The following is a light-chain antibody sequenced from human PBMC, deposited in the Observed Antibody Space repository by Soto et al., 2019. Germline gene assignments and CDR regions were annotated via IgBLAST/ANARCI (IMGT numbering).Light chain of an antibody. CDR3: QQSYSILVA. CDR1: QSISSY. V-gene: IGKV1-39*01. J-gene: IGKJ2*01. CDR2: AAS. Sequence: DIQMTQSPSSLSASVGDRVTITCRASQSISSYLNWYQQKPGKAPKLLIYAASSLQSGVPSRFSGSGSGTEFTLTISSLQPEEFATYYCQQSYSILVAFGQGTKLEIK.